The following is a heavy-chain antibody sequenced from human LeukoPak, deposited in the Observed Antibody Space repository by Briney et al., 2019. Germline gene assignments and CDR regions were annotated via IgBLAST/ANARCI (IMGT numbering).Heavy chain of an antibody. CDR3: ARDEDTAGAFDI. Sequence: GRSLRLSCAASGFTFSSYAMHWVRQAPGKGLEWVAVISYDGSNKYYADSVKGRFTISRDNSKNTLYLQMNSLRAEDTAVYYCARDEDTAGAFDIWGQGTMVTVSS. D-gene: IGHD5-18*01. J-gene: IGHJ3*02. CDR1: GFTFSSYA. V-gene: IGHV3-30-3*01. CDR2: ISYDGSNK.